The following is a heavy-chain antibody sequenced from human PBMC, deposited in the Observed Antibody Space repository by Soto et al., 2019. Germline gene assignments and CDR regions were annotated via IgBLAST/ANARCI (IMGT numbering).Heavy chain of an antibody. CDR1: GGSVSXXXXX. Sequence: QVQLQESGPGLVKSSEXXSLTCSVSGGSVSXXXXXXXXXXXXXGKGLEWIGYMYYSGKTNYNPSLKTRVTISVDTSKNQFSLNLNSVTAADTAVYYCARGEGYYYHLGYWGQGTLVTVSS. V-gene: IGHV4-61*01. D-gene: IGHD3-10*01. CDR2: MYYSGKT. J-gene: IGHJ4*02. CDR3: ARGEGYYYHLGY.